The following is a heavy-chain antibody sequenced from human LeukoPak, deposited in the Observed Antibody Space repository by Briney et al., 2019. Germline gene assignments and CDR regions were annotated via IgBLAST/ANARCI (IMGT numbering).Heavy chain of an antibody. J-gene: IGHJ6*02. D-gene: IGHD1-26*01. CDR2: INHSGST. V-gene: IGHV4-34*01. Sequence: SETLSLTCAVYGGSFSGYYWSWIRQPPGKGLEWIGEINHSGSTNYNPSLKSRVTISVDTSKNQFSLKLSSVTAADTAVYYRARSGGGVYYYYGMDVWGQGTTVTVSS. CDR1: GGSFSGYY. CDR3: ARSGGGVYYYYGMDV.